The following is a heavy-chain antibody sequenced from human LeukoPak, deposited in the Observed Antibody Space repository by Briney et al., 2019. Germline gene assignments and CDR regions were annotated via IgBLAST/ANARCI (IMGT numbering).Heavy chain of an antibody. D-gene: IGHD5-18*01. CDR1: GGSFSGYY. J-gene: IGHJ4*02. Sequence: SETLPLTCAVYGGSFSGYYWSWIRQPPGKGLEWIGEINHSGSTNYNPSLKSRVTISVDTSKNQFSLKLSSVTAADTAVYYCAAYSYGYLYYFDYWGQGTLVTVSS. V-gene: IGHV4-34*01. CDR3: AAYSYGYLYYFDY. CDR2: INHSGST.